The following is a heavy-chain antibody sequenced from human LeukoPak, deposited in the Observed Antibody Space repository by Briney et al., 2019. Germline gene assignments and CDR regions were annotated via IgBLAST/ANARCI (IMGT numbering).Heavy chain of an antibody. J-gene: IGHJ5*02. CDR3: APFPTSASSVYWFDP. Sequence: ASVKVSCKASGGTFSSYAISWVRQAPGQGLEWMGRIIPILGIANYAQKFQGRVTITADKSTSTAYMELSSLRSEDTAVYYCAPFPTSASSVYWFDPWGQGTLVTVSS. D-gene: IGHD2-21*01. V-gene: IGHV1-69*04. CDR1: GGTFSSYA. CDR2: IIPILGIA.